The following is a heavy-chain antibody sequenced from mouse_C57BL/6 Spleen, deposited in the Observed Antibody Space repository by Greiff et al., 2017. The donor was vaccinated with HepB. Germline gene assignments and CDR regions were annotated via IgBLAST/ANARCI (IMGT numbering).Heavy chain of an antibody. CDR1: GYTFTSYW. D-gene: IGHD2-5*01. J-gene: IGHJ3*01. Sequence: VQLQQPGTELVKPGASVKLSCKASGYTFTSYWMHWVKQRPGQGLEWIGNINPSNGGTNYNEKFKSKATLTVDKSSSTAYMQLSSLTSEDSAVYDCAREEFYSNYPFAYWGQGTLVTVSA. CDR2: INPSNGGT. V-gene: IGHV1-53*01. CDR3: AREEFYSNYPFAY.